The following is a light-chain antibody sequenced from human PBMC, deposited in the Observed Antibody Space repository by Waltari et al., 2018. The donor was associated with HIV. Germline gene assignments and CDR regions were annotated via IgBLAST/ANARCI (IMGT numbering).Light chain of an antibody. V-gene: IGKV3-20*01. J-gene: IGKJ3*01. CDR1: QSINRNS. Sequence: DIVMTQSPDTLSLSPGERATLSCRASQSINRNSLAWFHKKPGQAPRLLVYVTSSRATAIPDRFSGSGSGTDFTLTISRLEPEDSAVYYCQQYGIQPFTFGPGTKVDI. CDR2: VTS. CDR3: QQYGIQPFT.